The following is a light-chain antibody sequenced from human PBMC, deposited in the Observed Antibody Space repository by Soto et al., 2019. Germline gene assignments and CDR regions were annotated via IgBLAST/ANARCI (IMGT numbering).Light chain of an antibody. CDR1: QSLLFSTNNKND. Sequence: DIVMTQSPDSLAVSPVESATFNCTSSQSLLFSTNNKNDLAWYQQKVGQAPKLLTHWASARESGVPDRFSGSGSEKNFTRSISSLQADDVSGYYWQQYFATPLTFGGGTGVEI. CDR2: WAS. CDR3: QQYFATPLT. J-gene: IGKJ4*01. V-gene: IGKV4-1*01.